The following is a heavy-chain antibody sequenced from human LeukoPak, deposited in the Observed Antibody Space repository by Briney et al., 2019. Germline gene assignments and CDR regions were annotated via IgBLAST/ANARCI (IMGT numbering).Heavy chain of an antibody. Sequence: SETLSLTCTVSGGSISSYYWGWIRQPPGKGLEWIGTIYDSGSTYYNPSLNSRVTISVDTSKKQFSLKLSSVTAADTAFYYCARFYYGLDYWGQGTLVTVSS. D-gene: IGHD3-10*01. CDR3: ARFYYGLDY. V-gene: IGHV4-39*07. J-gene: IGHJ4*02. CDR2: IYDSGST. CDR1: GGSISSYY.